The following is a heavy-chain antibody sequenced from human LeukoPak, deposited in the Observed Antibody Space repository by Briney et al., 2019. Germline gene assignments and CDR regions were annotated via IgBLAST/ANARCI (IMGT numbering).Heavy chain of an antibody. V-gene: IGHV3-21*01. D-gene: IGHD2-15*01. CDR2: ISSSSSYI. CDR1: GFTFSSYT. J-gene: IGHJ6*01. CDR3: ARGSEGYCSGGGCYYGMNV. Sequence: GGSLRLSCAASGFTFSSYTMNWVRQAPGKGLEWVSNISSSSSYIYYADSVKGRFTISRDNAENSLYLQMNSLRAEDTAVYYCARGSEGYCSGGGCYYGMNVWGQGTTVTVSS.